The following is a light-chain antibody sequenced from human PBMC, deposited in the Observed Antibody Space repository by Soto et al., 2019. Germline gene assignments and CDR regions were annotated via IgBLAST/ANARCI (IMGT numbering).Light chain of an antibody. V-gene: IGLV2-8*01. Sequence: QSVLTQPPSASGSPGQSVTISCTGTSSDVGGYNYVSWYQQHPGKAPKLMIYDVSQRPSGVPDRFSGSKSGDTASLTVSGLQAEDEADYYCSSYAGAHTVFGTGTKVTVL. CDR2: DVS. J-gene: IGLJ1*01. CDR1: SSDVGGYNY. CDR3: SSYAGAHTV.